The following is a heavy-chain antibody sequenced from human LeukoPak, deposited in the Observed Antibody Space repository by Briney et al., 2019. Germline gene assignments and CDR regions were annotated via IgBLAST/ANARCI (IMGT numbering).Heavy chain of an antibody. CDR2: INPGGGST. D-gene: IGHD3-22*01. CDR3: ARDSRYDSSGYAFDI. Sequence: GASVKVSCKASGYTFTSYYMHWVRQAPGQGLEWMGIINPGGGSTSYAQKFQARVTMTRDTSTSTVYMELRSLSSEDTAVYYCARDSRYDSSGYAFDIWGQGTMVTVSS. J-gene: IGHJ3*02. CDR1: GYTFTSYY. V-gene: IGHV1-46*01.